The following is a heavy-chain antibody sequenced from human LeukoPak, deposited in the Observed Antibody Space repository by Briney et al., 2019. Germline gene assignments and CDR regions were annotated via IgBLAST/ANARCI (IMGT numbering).Heavy chain of an antibody. J-gene: IGHJ4*02. Sequence: KSSETLSLTCTVSGGSISSYYWSWIRQPPGKGLEWIGYIYYSGSTNYNPSLKSRVTISVDTSKNQFSLKLSSVTAADTAVYYCARSAGYSSGWYLDYWGQGTLVTVSS. V-gene: IGHV4-59*08. D-gene: IGHD6-19*01. CDR3: ARSAGYSSGWYLDY. CDR1: GGSISSYY. CDR2: IYYSGST.